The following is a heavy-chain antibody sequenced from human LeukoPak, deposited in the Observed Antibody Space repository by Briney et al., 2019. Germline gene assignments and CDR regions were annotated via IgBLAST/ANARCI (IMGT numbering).Heavy chain of an antibody. D-gene: IGHD2-21*02. V-gene: IGHV4-34*01. CDR2: INHSGST. CDR3: ASFSVVTALYDAFDI. J-gene: IGHJ3*02. Sequence: SETLSLTCAVYGGSFSGYYWNWIRQPPGKGLEWIGEINHSGSTNYNPSLKSRVTISVDKSKNQFSLKLSSVTAADTAVYYCASFSVVTALYDAFDIWGQGTMVTVSS. CDR1: GGSFSGYY.